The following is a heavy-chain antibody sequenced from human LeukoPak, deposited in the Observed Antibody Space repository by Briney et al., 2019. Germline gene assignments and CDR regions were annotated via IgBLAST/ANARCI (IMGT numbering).Heavy chain of an antibody. J-gene: IGHJ5*02. D-gene: IGHD2-2*01. V-gene: IGHV6-1*01. Sequence: SQTLSLTCALSGDSVSSNSVTWNWIRQSPSRGLEWLGRAYYRSTWYNDYAVSVRGRITVNPDTSKNQFSLHLNSVTPEDTAVYYCARRLTQYDCFDPWGQGILVTVSS. CDR2: AYYRSTWYN. CDR1: GDSVSSNSVT. CDR3: ARRLTQYDCFDP.